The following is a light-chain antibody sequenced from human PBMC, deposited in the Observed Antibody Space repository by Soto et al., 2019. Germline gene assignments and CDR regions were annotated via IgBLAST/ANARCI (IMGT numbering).Light chain of an antibody. CDR3: LQDHDDSWA. Sequence: AIQMTQSPSSLSASVGDRITITCRASQDIGNDLGWYQQKPGKAPKVLIYAASNLHSGVPSRFSGSRSGADFTLTISGLQPEDFATYYCLQDHDDSWAFCQGTKVEIK. V-gene: IGKV1-6*01. CDR1: QDIGND. CDR2: AAS. J-gene: IGKJ1*01.